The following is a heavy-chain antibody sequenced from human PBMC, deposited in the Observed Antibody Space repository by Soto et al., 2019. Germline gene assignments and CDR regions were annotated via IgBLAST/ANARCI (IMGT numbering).Heavy chain of an antibody. Sequence: ASVMVSSKASGYTFTGYYMHWVRPAPGQGLEWMGWINPNSGGTNYAQKFQRWVTMTRDTSISTAYMELSRLRSDDTAVYYCALGGYYDSSGYTFDYWGQGTLVTVSS. CDR3: ALGGYYDSSGYTFDY. D-gene: IGHD3-22*01. J-gene: IGHJ4*02. CDR1: GYTFTGYY. V-gene: IGHV1-2*04. CDR2: INPNSGGT.